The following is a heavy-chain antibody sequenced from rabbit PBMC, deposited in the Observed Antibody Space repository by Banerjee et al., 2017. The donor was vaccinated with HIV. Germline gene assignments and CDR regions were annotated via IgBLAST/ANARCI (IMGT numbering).Heavy chain of an antibody. Sequence: QEQLEESGGDLVKPEGSLTLTCTASGFSFSSNYWLCWVRQAPGKGLEWIACIGAGSTYYATWAKGRFTISKTSSTTVTLQMTSLTAADTATYLCTKDDGLVVDLWGPGTLVTVS. CDR1: GFSFSSNYW. V-gene: IGHV1S45*01. CDR3: TKDDGLVVDL. D-gene: IGHD4-2*01. CDR2: IGAGST. J-gene: IGHJ4*01.